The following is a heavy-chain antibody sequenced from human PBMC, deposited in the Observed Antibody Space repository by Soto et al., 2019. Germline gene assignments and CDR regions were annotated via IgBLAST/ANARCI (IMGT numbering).Heavy chain of an antibody. CDR3: SRGPGGVRYPGWLSYFDY. Sequence: PSETLSLTCTVSGGPISSGGYYWSWIRQHPGKGLEWIGYIYYSGSTYYNPSLKSRVTISVDTSKNQFSLKLSSVTAADTAVYYCSRGPGGVRYPGWLSYFDYWGQGTLVTVPQ. CDR1: GGPISSGGYY. V-gene: IGHV4-31*03. D-gene: IGHD3-16*01. J-gene: IGHJ4*02. CDR2: IYYSGST.